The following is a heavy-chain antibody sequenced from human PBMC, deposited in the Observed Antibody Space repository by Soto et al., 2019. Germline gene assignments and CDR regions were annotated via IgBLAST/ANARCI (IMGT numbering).Heavy chain of an antibody. CDR1: GLTFSSYG. Sequence: GGSLRLSCAASGLTFSSYGMHWVRQAPGKGLEWVAVISYDGSNKNYSDSVKGRFTLSRDKSQNTLYLQMNSLRAEDTAVYDCAKDRGGCSGGSCDACDIWGQGTMVTVS. CDR3: AKDRGGCSGGSCDACDI. V-gene: IGHV3-30*18. D-gene: IGHD2-15*01. J-gene: IGHJ3*02. CDR2: ISYDGSNK.